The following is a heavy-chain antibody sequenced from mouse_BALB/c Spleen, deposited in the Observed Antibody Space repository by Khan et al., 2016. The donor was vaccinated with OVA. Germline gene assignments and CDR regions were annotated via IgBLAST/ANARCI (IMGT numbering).Heavy chain of an antibody. D-gene: IGHD1-1*01. J-gene: IGHJ3*01. V-gene: IGHV10-1*02. CDR3: YYYGSSFAY. Sequence: EVQLVETGGGLVQPKGSLKLSCAASGSTFNTFAMNWVRQAPGKGLEWVARIRTKSNNYATYYADSVKDRFTISRDDSQSMLYLQMNNLKTEDTAMYYCYYYGSSFAYWGQGTLVTVSA. CDR1: GSTFNTFA. CDR2: IRTKSNNYAT.